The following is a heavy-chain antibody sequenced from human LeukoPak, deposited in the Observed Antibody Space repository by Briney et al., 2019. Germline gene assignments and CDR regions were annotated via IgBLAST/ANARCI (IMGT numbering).Heavy chain of an antibody. J-gene: IGHJ6*03. CDR1: GYTFTSYG. V-gene: IGHV1-2*02. Sequence: ASVKVSCKASGYTFTSYGISWVRQAPGQGLEWMGWINPTSGGTNYAQKFQGRVTMTRDTSISTAYMELSRLRSDDTAVYYCARDAHIVVVPAAIGGNYYYYMDVWGKGTTVTVSS. CDR2: INPTSGGT. CDR3: ARDAHIVVVPAAIGGNYYYYMDV. D-gene: IGHD2-2*02.